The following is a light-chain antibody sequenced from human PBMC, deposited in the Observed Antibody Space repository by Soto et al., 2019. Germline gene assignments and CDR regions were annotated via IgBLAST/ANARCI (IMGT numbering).Light chain of an antibody. J-gene: IGKJ5*01. Sequence: DIQMTQAPPSLSVSGGDRVTLACRASQGISNYLAWYQQKPGKVPKLLIYAASTLQSGGPSRFSGSGSGTDFTLTSSSLQPEDVATYYCPKYTRSPLTFGQGTRLEI. V-gene: IGKV1-27*01. CDR1: QGISNY. CDR2: AAS. CDR3: PKYTRSPLT.